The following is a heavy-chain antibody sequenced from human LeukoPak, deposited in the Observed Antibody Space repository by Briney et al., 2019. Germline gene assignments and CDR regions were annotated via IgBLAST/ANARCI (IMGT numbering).Heavy chain of an antibody. CDR2: ISYDGSNK. V-gene: IGHV3-30*18. CDR3: AKAGYGEYYYFDY. CDR1: GFTFSSYG. J-gene: IGHJ4*02. D-gene: IGHD4-17*01. Sequence: PGRSLRLSCAASGFTFSSYGMHWVRQAPGKGLEWVAVISYDGSNKYYADSVKGRFTISRDNSKNTLYLQMNSLRAEDTAVYYCAKAGYGEYYYFDYWGQGTLVTVSS.